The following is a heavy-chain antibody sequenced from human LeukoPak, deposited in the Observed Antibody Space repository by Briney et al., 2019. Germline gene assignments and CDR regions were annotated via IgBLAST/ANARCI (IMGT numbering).Heavy chain of an antibody. CDR1: RHSFPSYW. V-gene: IGHV5-51*01. CDR3: ARQPRGDYILQPFDY. CDR2: IYPGDSDT. Sequence: GESLQIASHGSRHSFPSYWIAWVRSMTGKGLGWMGIIYPGDSDTRYGPSFQGQVTSSADKSISTAYLQWSSLKASDTAMYYCARQPRGDYILQPFDYWGQGTLVTVSS. D-gene: IGHD4-17*01. J-gene: IGHJ4*02.